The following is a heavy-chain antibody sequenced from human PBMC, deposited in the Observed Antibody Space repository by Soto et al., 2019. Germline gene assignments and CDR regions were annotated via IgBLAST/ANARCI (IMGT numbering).Heavy chain of an antibody. V-gene: IGHV4-39*07. CDR1: GGSISSSRYY. CDR2: IYYSGST. CDR3: ARDLATFEYSSTDYYMDV. D-gene: IGHD6-6*01. Sequence: TETLSITCTVSGGSISSSRYYSGWIRQPPGKGLEWIGNIYYSGSTNYNPSLKSRVTISVDTSKNQFSLKLSSVTAADTAVYYCARDLATFEYSSTDYYMDVRGKGTTVTVPS. J-gene: IGHJ6*03.